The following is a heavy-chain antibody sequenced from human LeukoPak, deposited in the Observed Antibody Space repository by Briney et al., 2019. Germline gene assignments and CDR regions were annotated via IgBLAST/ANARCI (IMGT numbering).Heavy chain of an antibody. CDR2: ISSSSSTI. J-gene: IGHJ4*02. V-gene: IGHV3-48*02. D-gene: IGHD3-10*01. CDR1: GFTFSSYS. CDR3: ARDLRGYYGSWSYYNVDY. Sequence: PGGSLRLSCAASGFTFSSYSMNWVRQAPGKGLEWVSYISSSSSTIYYADSVKGRFTISRDNAKNSLYLQMNSLRDEDTAVYYCARDLRGYYGSWSYYNVDYWGQGTLVTVSS.